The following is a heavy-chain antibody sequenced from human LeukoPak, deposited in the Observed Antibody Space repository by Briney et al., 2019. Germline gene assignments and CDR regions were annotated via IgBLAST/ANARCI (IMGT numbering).Heavy chain of an antibody. D-gene: IGHD3-10*01. CDR1: GGSISSGDYY. J-gene: IGHJ6*02. CDR2: IYYSGST. CDR3: ARWGQLLWFGDPNRSYYYGMDV. Sequence: SQTLSLTCTVSGGSISSGDYYWSWIRQPPGKGLEWIGYIYYSGSTYYNPSLKSRVTISVDTSKNQFSLKLSSVTAADTAVYYCARWGQLLWFGDPNRSYYYGMDVWGQGTTVTVSS. V-gene: IGHV4-30-4*01.